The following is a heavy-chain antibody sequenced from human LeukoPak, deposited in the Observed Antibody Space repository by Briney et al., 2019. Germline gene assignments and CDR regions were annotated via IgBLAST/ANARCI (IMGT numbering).Heavy chain of an antibody. CDR1: GYTFTGYY. CDR2: INPNSGGT. Sequence: AGVTVSRKASGYTFTGYYMHWVRLAPGQGLEWVGWINPNSGGTNYAQKFQGRVTMTRDTSISTAYMELSRLRSDDTAVYYCARRRNNWAEIDYWGQGTLVTVSS. V-gene: IGHV1-2*02. D-gene: IGHD1-1*01. CDR3: ARRRNNWAEIDY. J-gene: IGHJ4*02.